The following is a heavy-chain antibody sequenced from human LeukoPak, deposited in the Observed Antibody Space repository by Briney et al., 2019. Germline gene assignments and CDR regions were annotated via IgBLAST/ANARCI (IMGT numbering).Heavy chain of an antibody. CDR1: YY. CDR3: ARAHMIVPWRLYGGYAFDI. D-gene: IGHD3-22*01. Sequence: YYWSWXRXPPGKGLEWIXEINHSGSTNYNPSLKSRVTISVEQSKNQFSLKLSSVTAADTAVYYCARAHMIVPWRLYGGYAFDIWGQGTMVTVSS. V-gene: IGHV4-34*01. J-gene: IGHJ3*02. CDR2: INHSGST.